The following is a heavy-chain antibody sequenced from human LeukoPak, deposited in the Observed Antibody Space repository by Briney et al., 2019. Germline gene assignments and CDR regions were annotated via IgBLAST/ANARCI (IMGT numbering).Heavy chain of an antibody. CDR2: ISSSSSYI. D-gene: IGHD5-24*01. CDR1: GFTFSSYS. CDR3: ASNTDVEMATIWGFDY. Sequence: PGGSLRLSCAASGFTFSSYSMNWVRQAPGKGLEWVSSISSSSSYIYYADSVKGRFTISRDNAKNSLYLQMSSLRAEDTAVYYCASNTDVEMATIWGFDYWGQGTLVTVSS. J-gene: IGHJ4*02. V-gene: IGHV3-21*01.